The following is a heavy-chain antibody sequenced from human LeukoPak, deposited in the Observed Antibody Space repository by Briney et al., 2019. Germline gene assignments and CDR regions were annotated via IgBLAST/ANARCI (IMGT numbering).Heavy chain of an antibody. J-gene: IGHJ4*02. V-gene: IGHV3-74*01. CDR1: GFTFSSYW. CDR2: INSDGSST. D-gene: IGHD1-26*01. Sequence: PGGSLRLSCAASGFTFSSYWMHWVRQAPGKGLVWVSRINSDGSSTSYADSVKGRFTISRDNSKNTLYLQMNSLRAEDTAVYYCARALQWELPRLVDYWGQGTLVTVSS. CDR3: ARALQWELPRLVDY.